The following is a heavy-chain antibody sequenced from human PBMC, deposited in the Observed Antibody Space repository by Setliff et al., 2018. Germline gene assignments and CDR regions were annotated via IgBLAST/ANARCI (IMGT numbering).Heavy chain of an antibody. CDR1: GYTFNNYA. CDR3: ARVGTGSLLDY. CDR2: INTDTGNP. J-gene: IGHJ4*02. D-gene: IGHD1-1*01. Sequence: ASVKVSCKASGYTFNNYAINWVRQAPGQGLEWMGWINTDTGNPTSAQGFTGRFVFSLDTSVSTAYLQISSLKAEDTALYYCARVGTGSLLDYWGPGTLVTVSS. V-gene: IGHV7-4-1*02.